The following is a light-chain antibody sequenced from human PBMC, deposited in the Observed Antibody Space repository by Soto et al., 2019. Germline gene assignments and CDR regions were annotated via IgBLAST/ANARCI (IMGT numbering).Light chain of an antibody. Sequence: EIVLTQSPATLSLSPGERATLSCRASQSVSTYLAWFQQKPGQAPRLLIYAASNRATGIPARFSGSGSGTDFTLTISSLEPEDFAVYYCQQRSNWHRTF. CDR3: QQRSNWHRT. J-gene: IGKJ1*01. V-gene: IGKV3-11*01. CDR2: AAS. CDR1: QSVSTY.